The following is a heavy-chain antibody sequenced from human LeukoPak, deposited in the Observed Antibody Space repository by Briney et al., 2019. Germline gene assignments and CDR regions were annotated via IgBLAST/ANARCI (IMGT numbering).Heavy chain of an antibody. CDR3: AKDLGAAAGCSGDY. V-gene: IGHV3-64*04. Sequence: GGALRLSCSASGFTFSSYAMHWVRQAPGKGLEYVSDISSNGGRTYYADSVKGRFTISRDNSKNTLYLQMNSLRAEDTAVYYCAKDLGAAAGCSGDYWGQGTLVTVSS. CDR2: ISSNGGRT. D-gene: IGHD6-13*01. CDR1: GFTFSSYA. J-gene: IGHJ4*02.